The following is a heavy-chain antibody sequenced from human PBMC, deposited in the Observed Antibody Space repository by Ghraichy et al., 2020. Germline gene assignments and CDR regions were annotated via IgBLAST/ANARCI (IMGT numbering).Heavy chain of an antibody. CDR2: ISYDGSNK. Sequence: GGSLRLSCAASGFTFSSYGMHWVRQAPGKGLEWVAVISYDGSNKYYADSVKGRFTISRDNSKNTLYLQMNSLRAEDTAVYYCCIGSRLRFLEWLPRWTWGQGTLVTVSS. CDR1: GFTFSSYG. CDR3: CIGSRLRFLEWLPRWT. J-gene: IGHJ5*02. D-gene: IGHD3-3*01. V-gene: IGHV3-30*03.